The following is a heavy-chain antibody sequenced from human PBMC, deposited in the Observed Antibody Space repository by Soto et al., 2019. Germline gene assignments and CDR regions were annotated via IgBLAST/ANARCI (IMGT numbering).Heavy chain of an antibody. CDR3: ARDKITRLFGF. CDR1: RGTFIGYC. J-gene: IGHJ4*02. Sequence: XTLCLTCAVYRGTFIGYCWPWIRPTPGRGMEWTGXNNHSXSTNHTQSLKXXVTISVDTXKNQLSLKLTSVNDADKDVYYCARDKITRLFGFWGQGTLVTVYS. CDR2: NNHSXST. D-gene: IGHD1-20*01. V-gene: IGHV4-34*01.